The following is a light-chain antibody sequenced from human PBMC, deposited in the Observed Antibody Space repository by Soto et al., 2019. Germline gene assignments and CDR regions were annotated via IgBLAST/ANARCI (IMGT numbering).Light chain of an antibody. CDR2: GAS. V-gene: IGKV3-15*01. CDR3: QKYNNWPRAYT. CDR1: QSVSSN. J-gene: IGKJ2*01. Sequence: EIVMTQSPATLSVSPGEKATLSCRASQSVSSNLAWYQQKPGQAPRLLIYGASTRATGIPARFSGSGSETEFTLTISSLQSEDFAVYYCQKYNNWPRAYTFGQGTKLEIK.